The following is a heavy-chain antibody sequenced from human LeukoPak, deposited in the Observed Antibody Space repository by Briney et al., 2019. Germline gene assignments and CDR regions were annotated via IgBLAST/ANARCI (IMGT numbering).Heavy chain of an antibody. J-gene: IGHJ4*02. CDR3: ARDCVNSGGYFARYYFDY. Sequence: PGRSLRLSCAASGFIFNTDAVHWVRQAPSKGLEWVAVISHDGSNPYYADSVKGRFTISRDNSKITLYLQMNTLRAEDTAIYYCARDCVNSGGYFARYYFDYWGQGTLVTVSS. D-gene: IGHD3-22*01. V-gene: IGHV3-30-3*01. CDR2: ISHDGSNP. CDR1: GFIFNTDA.